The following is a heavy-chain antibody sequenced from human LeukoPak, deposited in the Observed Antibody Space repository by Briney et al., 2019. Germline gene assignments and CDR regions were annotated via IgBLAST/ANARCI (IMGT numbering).Heavy chain of an antibody. D-gene: IGHD2-2*01. CDR1: GYTFTSYH. V-gene: IGHV1-46*01. CDR3: VREDAHTYYFDF. Sequence: ASAQVSCKTSGYTFTSYHMHWVRQAPGQGLEWVAIIKSTGDTTVYAQKFQGRVTVTRDTSTSTVYMDLSSLSSEDTAVYYCVREDAHTYYFDFWGPGTLVTVSS. J-gene: IGHJ4*02. CDR2: IKSTGDTT.